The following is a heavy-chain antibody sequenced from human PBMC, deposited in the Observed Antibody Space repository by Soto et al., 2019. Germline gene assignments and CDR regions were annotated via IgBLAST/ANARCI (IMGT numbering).Heavy chain of an antibody. CDR3: ARGTTVTTTPTYYYMDV. D-gene: IGHD4-4*01. Sequence: GASVKVSCKASGYTFSSYAISWVRQAPGQGLEWMGWISPYNGNTHYAQNLQGRVTMTTDTSTTTAYMELRSLKSDDTAIYYCARGTTVTTTPTYYYMDVWGKGTTVTAP. CDR1: GYTFSSYA. J-gene: IGHJ6*03. CDR2: ISPYNGNT. V-gene: IGHV1-18*01.